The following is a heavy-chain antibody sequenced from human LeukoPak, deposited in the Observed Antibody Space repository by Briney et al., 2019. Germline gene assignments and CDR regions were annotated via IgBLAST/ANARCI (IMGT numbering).Heavy chain of an antibody. V-gene: IGHV1-2*02. Sequence: GASVKVSCKASGYTFTGYYMHWVRQAPGQGLEWMGWINPNSGGTNYAQKFQGRVTMTRDTSISTAYMELSSLRGDDTALYYCANLYYYGDSGVFDMWGQGTMVTVSS. J-gene: IGHJ3*02. CDR1: GYTFTGYY. CDR2: INPNSGGT. D-gene: IGHD4-17*01. CDR3: ANLYYYGDSGVFDM.